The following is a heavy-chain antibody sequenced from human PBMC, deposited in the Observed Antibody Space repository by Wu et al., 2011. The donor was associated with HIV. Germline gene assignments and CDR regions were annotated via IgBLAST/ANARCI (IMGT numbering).Heavy chain of an antibody. Sequence: QVQLVQSGAEVKKPGASVNVSCKASGYTFTDYYVHWVRQAPGQGLEWMGWINPKTGGTKSAQNFQGRVTMTTDTSIHTAYMDLRRLTSDDTAVYYCTIGRGSRPRFDPWGQGTLVTVSS. CDR3: TIGRGSRPRFDP. V-gene: IGHV1-2*02. J-gene: IGHJ5*02. D-gene: IGHD3-10*01. CDR2: INPKTGGT. CDR1: GYTFTDYY.